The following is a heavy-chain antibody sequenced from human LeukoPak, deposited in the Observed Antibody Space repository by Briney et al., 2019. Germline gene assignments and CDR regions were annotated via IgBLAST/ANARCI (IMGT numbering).Heavy chain of an antibody. CDR2: ISGGGGST. Sequence: GGSLRLSCTASGFSFSTYAMNWVRQAPGKGLEWVSTISGGGGSTFYADSVKGRFTISRDNSKNTLYLQMNSLRAEDTAVYYCAKGRITMIVDDWYFDLWGRGTLVTVSS. J-gene: IGHJ2*01. CDR1: GFSFSTYA. D-gene: IGHD3-22*01. CDR3: AKGRITMIVDDWYFDL. V-gene: IGHV3-23*01.